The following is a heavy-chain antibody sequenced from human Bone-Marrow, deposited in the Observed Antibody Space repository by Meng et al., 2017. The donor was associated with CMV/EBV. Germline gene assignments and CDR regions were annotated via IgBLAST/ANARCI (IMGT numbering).Heavy chain of an antibody. CDR3: ARGYSNLIEY. V-gene: IGHV3-21*01. J-gene: IGHJ4*02. CDR2: ISSSSSYI. CDR1: GFTFSSYS. Sequence: GGSLKISCAASGFTFSSYSMNWVRQAPGKGLEWVSSISSSSSYIYYADSVKGRFTISRDNAKNSLYLQMNSPRAEDTAVYYCARGYSNLIEYWGQGTLVTVSS. D-gene: IGHD4-11*01.